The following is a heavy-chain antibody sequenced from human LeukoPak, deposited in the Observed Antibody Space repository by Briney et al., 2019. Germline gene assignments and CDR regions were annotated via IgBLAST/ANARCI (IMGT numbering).Heavy chain of an antibody. V-gene: IGHV4-34*01. Sequence: KPPETLSLTCAVYGGSFSGYYWSWIRQPPGKGLEWIGEINHSGSTNYNPSLKSRVTISVDTSKNQFSLKLSSVTAADTAVYYCARGPRYGDYGRYFDLWGRGTLVTVSS. CDR2: INHSGST. J-gene: IGHJ2*01. CDR3: ARGPRYGDYGRYFDL. D-gene: IGHD4-17*01. CDR1: GGSFSGYY.